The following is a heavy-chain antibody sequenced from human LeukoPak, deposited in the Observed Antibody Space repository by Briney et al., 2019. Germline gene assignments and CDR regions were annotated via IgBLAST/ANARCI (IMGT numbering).Heavy chain of an antibody. D-gene: IGHD6-19*01. CDR1: GGSIDNSHYY. CDR2: IHYSGST. CDR3: VRLASGLIDY. Sequence: SEILSLTCTVSGGSIDNSHYYWGWIRQPPGEGLEWIASIHYSGSTHYNPSLKSRVTISVDTSKNQFSLKLSSVTAADTAVYYCVRLASGLIDYWGQGTLVTVSS. V-gene: IGHV4-39*01. J-gene: IGHJ4*02.